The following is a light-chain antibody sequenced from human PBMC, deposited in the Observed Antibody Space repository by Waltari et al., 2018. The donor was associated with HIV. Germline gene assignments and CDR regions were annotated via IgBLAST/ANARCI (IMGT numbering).Light chain of an antibody. CDR3: QQYSSSFPVT. CDR1: QSVSSTY. CDR2: AAS. V-gene: IGKV3-20*01. J-gene: IGKJ4*01. Sequence: ECVLTQSPGTLSLSPGERATLSCRASQSVSSTYFGWYQQKPGQAPRLLIYAASSRATGIPDRFSGSGSGTDFTLTISRLEPEDFAVYYCQQYSSSFPVTFGGGTKVEIK.